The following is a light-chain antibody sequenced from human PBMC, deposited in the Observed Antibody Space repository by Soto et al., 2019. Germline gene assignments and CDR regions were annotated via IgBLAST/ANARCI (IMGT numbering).Light chain of an antibody. CDR2: EVT. V-gene: IGLV2-8*01. Sequence: QSALTQPASVSGSPGQSITISCTGTSSDIGVYDYVSWYQQHPGKAPKLIIYEVTRRPSGVPDRIFASKSDTTASLTVSGLQAEDEADYYCSSFAGTNSVVFGTGTKLTVL. J-gene: IGLJ1*01. CDR3: SSFAGTNSVV. CDR1: SSDIGVYDY.